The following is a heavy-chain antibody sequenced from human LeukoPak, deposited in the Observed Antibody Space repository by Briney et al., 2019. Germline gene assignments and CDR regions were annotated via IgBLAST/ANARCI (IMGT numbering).Heavy chain of an antibody. D-gene: IGHD2-2*01. J-gene: IGHJ3*02. CDR2: ISGSGGST. V-gene: IGHV3-23*01. Sequence: GGSLRLSCAASGFTFSSYAMSWVRQAPGKGLEWVSAISGSGGSTYYADSVKGRFTISRDNSKNTLYLKMNSLRAEDTAVYYCAKGTPGVVVPAAKIPMDIWGQGTMVTVSS. CDR1: GFTFSSYA. CDR3: AKGTPGVVVPAAKIPMDI.